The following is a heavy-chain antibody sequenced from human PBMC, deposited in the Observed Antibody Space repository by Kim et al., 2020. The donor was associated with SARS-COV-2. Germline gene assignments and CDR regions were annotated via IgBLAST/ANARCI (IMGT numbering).Heavy chain of an antibody. CDR1: GGSINSNHY. CDR3: ARLERSPNPSGIYP. Sequence: SETLSLTCTVSGGSINSNHYWGWIRQPPGKGLEWIGSFFSNGDTSHNPSLRGRVTISVDTSKNEFSLRLTSVTAADTAVYYCARLERSPNPSGIYPWGQG. V-gene: IGHV4-39*01. J-gene: IGHJ5*02. D-gene: IGHD3-3*02. CDR2: FFSNGDT.